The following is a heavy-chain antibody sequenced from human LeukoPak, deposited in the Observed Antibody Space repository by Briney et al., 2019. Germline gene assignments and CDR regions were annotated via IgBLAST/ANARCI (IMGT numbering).Heavy chain of an antibody. CDR3: AKDHWATVTKGGYFDY. D-gene: IGHD4-17*01. V-gene: IGHV3-23*01. J-gene: IGHJ4*02. CDR2: ISGSGGST. CDR1: GFIFSSYA. Sequence: GGSLRLSCAASGFIFSSYAMSWVRQAPGKGLEWVSAISGSGGSTHYADSVKGRFTISRDNSKNTMYLQMNSLRAEDTAVYYCAKDHWATVTKGGYFDYWGQGTLVTVSS.